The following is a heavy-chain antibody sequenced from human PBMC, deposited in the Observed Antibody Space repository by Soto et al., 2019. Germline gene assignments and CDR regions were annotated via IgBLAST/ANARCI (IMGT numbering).Heavy chain of an antibody. V-gene: IGHV3-30*19. CDR1: GFTFRSYV. J-gene: IGHJ1*01. Sequence: QVQLVESGGGVVQPGTSLRVSCVGSGFTFRSYVIHWVRQAPGKGLEWVALTSYDGSDKYYDDSVRGRFTISRDNSRKTVDLQMDSLRLEETALYYCTRWGTTGGLDVWGQGTLVSVSS. CDR2: TSYDGSDK. CDR3: TRWGTTGGLDV. D-gene: IGHD3-16*01.